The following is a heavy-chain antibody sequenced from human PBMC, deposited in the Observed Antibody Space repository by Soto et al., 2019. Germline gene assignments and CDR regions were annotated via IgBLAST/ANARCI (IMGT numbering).Heavy chain of an antibody. CDR2: IYPGDSDT. CDR3: ARHLLREHAFDI. CDR1: GYSFTSYW. D-gene: IGHD5-12*01. J-gene: IGHJ3*02. Sequence: GESLKISCKGSGYSFTSYWIAWVRQMPGKGLEWMGIIYPGDSDTRYSPSFQGQVTFSADKSITTAYLQWGSLKASDTAMYYCARHLLREHAFDIWGLGTMVTVSS. V-gene: IGHV5-51*01.